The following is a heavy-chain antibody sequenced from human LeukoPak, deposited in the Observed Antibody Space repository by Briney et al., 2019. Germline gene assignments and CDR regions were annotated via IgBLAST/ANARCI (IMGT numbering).Heavy chain of an antibody. D-gene: IGHD2-15*01. CDR2: IKEDGSEK. V-gene: IGHV3-7*01. CDR1: GFTFSSYG. J-gene: IGHJ4*02. CDR3: ARRGWQFDS. Sequence: GGSLRLSCAASGFTFSSYGMHWVRQAPGKGLEWVANIKEDGSEKNYVDSVEGRFTISRDNARNSLYLQMNSLRAEDTAVYYCARRGWQFDSWGQGTLVAVSS.